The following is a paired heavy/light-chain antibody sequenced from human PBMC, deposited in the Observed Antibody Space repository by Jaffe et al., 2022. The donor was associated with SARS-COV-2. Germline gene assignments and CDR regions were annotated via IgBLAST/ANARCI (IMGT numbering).Light chain of an antibody. Sequence: QSALTQPRSVSGSPGQSVTISCTGTSSDVGGYNYVSWYQQHPDKAPKFMIYDVSKRPSGVPDRFSGSKSGNTASLTISGLQAEDEADYYCCSYAVTSYVFGTGTKLTVL. V-gene: IGLV2-11*01. CDR2: DVS. CDR3: CSYAVTSYV. CDR1: SSDVGGYNY. J-gene: IGLJ1*01.
Heavy chain of an antibody. V-gene: IGHV3-7*01. D-gene: IGHD2-2*01. Sequence: EMRLVESGGGLVQPGGSLRLSCEASGFSFSSHWMTWVRQSPGKELEWVAHINEDGSAENHMDSVKGRFTISRDNAKNSLYLEMNSLRAEDTAVYYCTRDQGWGYHDPWGQGALVIVSS. CDR2: INEDGSAE. CDR1: GFSFSSHW. CDR3: TRDQGWGYHDP. J-gene: IGHJ5*02.